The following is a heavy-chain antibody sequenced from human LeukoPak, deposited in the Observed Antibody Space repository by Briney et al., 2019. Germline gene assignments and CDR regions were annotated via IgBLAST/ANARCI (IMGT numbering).Heavy chain of an antibody. CDR2: ISTNGGST. V-gene: IGHV3-64*02. D-gene: IGHD6-19*01. Sequence: PGGSLRLSCAASGFTFSSYAMHWVRQAPGKGLEYVSSISTNGGSTYYADSVKGRFTISRDNSKNTLYLQMNSLRAEDTAVYYCAKGIDSSGVDYWGQGTLVTVSS. CDR1: GFTFSSYA. CDR3: AKGIDSSGVDY. J-gene: IGHJ4*02.